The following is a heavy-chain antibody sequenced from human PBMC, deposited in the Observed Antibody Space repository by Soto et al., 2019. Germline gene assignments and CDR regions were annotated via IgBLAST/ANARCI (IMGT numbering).Heavy chain of an antibody. CDR2: IYHSGST. Sequence: TSETLSLTCAVSGGSISSSNWWSWVRQSPGKGLEWIGEIYHSGSTNYNPSLKSRVTISVDKSKNQFSLKLSSVTAADTAVYYCASYDILTGYQIGTFDYWGQGTLVTVSS. CDR3: ASYDILTGYQIGTFDY. V-gene: IGHV4-4*02. D-gene: IGHD3-9*01. CDR1: GGSISSSNW. J-gene: IGHJ4*02.